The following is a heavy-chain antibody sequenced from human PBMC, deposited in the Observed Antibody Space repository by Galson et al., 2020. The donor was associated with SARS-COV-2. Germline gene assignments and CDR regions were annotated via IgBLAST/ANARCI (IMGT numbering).Heavy chain of an antibody. CDR3: ARGSSGYFPGDV. Sequence: PGGSLRLSCAASGFTFSSYSMNWVRQAPGKGLEWVSYISSSSSTIYYADSVKGRFTISRDHAKNSLYLQMNSLRDEDTAVYYCARGSSGYFPGDVWGQGTTVTVSS. V-gene: IGHV3-48*02. J-gene: IGHJ6*02. CDR1: GFTFSSYS. CDR2: ISSSSSTI. D-gene: IGHD3-22*01.